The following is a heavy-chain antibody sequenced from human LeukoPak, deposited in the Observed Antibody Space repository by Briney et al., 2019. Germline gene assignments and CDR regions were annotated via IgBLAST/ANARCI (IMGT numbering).Heavy chain of an antibody. Sequence: KPSETLSLTCSVSGGSISSYYWSWIRQPPGKGLEWIGYIYYSGSTNYNPSLKSRVTISVDTSKNQFSLKLSSVTAADTAVYYCARRRIGYSGYDYSDYWGQGTLVTVSS. D-gene: IGHD5-12*01. CDR2: IYYSGST. CDR1: GGSISSYY. V-gene: IGHV4-59*12. J-gene: IGHJ4*02. CDR3: ARRRIGYSGYDYSDY.